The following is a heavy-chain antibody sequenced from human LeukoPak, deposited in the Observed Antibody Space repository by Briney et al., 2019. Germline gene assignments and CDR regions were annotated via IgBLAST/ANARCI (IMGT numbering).Heavy chain of an antibody. CDR2: ISSGTGNK. CDR3: ARFSGTITAFDI. Sequence: GGSLRLSSAASGFIISNYSMSWVRQAPGKGLEWVSYISSGTGNKYYADSVKGRFTISRDNAKNSLYLQMNSLRDEDTAVYHCARFSGTITAFDIWGQGTLVTVSS. V-gene: IGHV3-48*02. CDR1: GFIISNYS. D-gene: IGHD3-10*01. J-gene: IGHJ3*02.